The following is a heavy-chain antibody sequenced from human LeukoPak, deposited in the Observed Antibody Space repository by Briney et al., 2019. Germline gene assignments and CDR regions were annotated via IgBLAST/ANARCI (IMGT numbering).Heavy chain of an antibody. Sequence: ASVKVSCKASGYTFTSYAMHWVRQAPGQRPEWMGWINVGNGNTKYSQKFQGRVTITRDTSASTAYMELSSLRSEDTAVYYCAGSITAARNAFDIWGQGTMVTVSS. J-gene: IGHJ3*02. CDR3: AGSITAARNAFDI. CDR1: GYTFTSYA. D-gene: IGHD3-10*01. CDR2: INVGNGNT. V-gene: IGHV1-3*01.